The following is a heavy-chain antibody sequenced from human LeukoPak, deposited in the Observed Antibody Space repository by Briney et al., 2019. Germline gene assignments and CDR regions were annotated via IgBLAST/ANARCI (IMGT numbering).Heavy chain of an antibody. CDR3: AKGAYYDL. Sequence: GGSLRLSCAASDFTFSSSGMTWVRQAPGKGLEWVPTVSSSGENTYYADSVKGRFTISRDNSKNTLYLQMNSLRAEDTAVYYCAKGAYYDLWGQGTLVTVSS. CDR2: VSSSGENT. J-gene: IGHJ4*02. V-gene: IGHV3-23*01. CDR1: DFTFSSSG. D-gene: IGHD3-22*01.